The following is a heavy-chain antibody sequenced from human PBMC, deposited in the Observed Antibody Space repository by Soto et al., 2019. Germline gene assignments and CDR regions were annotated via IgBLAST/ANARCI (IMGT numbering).Heavy chain of an antibody. CDR2: ISDSGRI. CDR3: ARDRMAADATEVAFDF. CDR1: GGPISTYF. V-gene: IGHV4-59*01. Sequence: PSETLSLTCAVSGGPISTYFWNWLRQPPGKGLEWIAYISDSGRILYNPSLKSRVTLSLDASKNQFSLRLSSVTAADTAVYYCARDRMAADATEVAFDFWGQGTMVTVSS. D-gene: IGHD6-13*01. J-gene: IGHJ3*01.